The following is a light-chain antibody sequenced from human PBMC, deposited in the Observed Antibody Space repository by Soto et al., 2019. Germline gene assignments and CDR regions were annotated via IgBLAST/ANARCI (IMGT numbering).Light chain of an antibody. Sequence: QTVVTQEPSLTVSPGGTVTLTCASSTGAVTSGNYPSWFQQRPGQAPRTLIYTTNSKHSWTPARFSGSLLGDKAALTLSGVQPEDEADYYCPLYYGGAQVVFGGGTKLTVL. CDR1: TGAVTSGNY. V-gene: IGLV7-43*01. CDR2: TTN. J-gene: IGLJ3*02. CDR3: PLYYGGAQVV.